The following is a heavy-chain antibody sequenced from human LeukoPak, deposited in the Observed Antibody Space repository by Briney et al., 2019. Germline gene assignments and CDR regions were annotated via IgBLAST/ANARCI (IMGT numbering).Heavy chain of an antibody. CDR1: GFTFRSYA. V-gene: IGHV3-23*01. CDR2: ISGTGGST. D-gene: IGHD3-3*01. CDR3: ARPHNNWRWYFDL. J-gene: IGHJ2*01. Sequence: GGSLRLSCAASGFTFRSYAMTWVRQAPGKGLEWVSAISGTGGSTYYADSVKGRFTIFRDNAKNSLYLQMNSLRAEDTAVYYCARPHNNWRWYFDLWGRSTLVTVPS.